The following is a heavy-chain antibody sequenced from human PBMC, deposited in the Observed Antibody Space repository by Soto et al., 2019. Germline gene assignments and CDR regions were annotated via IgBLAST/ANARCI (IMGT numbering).Heavy chain of an antibody. CDR2: IIPILGIA. D-gene: IGHD5-12*01. CDR3: AREGREYSGYDSAFDI. V-gene: IGHV1-69*04. J-gene: IGHJ3*02. Sequence: SVKVSCKASGGTFSSYTISWVRQAPGQGLEWMGRIIPILGIANYAQKFQGRVTITADKSTSTAYMELSSLRSEDTAVYYCAREGREYSGYDSAFDIWGQGTMVTVSS. CDR1: GGTFSSYT.